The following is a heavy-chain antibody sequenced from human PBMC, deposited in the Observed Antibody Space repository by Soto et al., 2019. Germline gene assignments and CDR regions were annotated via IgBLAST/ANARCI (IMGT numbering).Heavy chain of an antibody. D-gene: IGHD3-10*01. V-gene: IGHV3-23*01. CDR2: IGGAGTYT. CDR1: GVSFKTHA. Sequence: EVRLSESGEGLVQPGESLRLACVGSGVSFKTHAVSWVRQAPGKGLQWVSGIGGAGTYTRYAESVKGRFTISTDKSKDMVYLQIKGLRVEDTATYYCARDPGTAILGAVDYWGQGTLV. J-gene: IGHJ4*02. CDR3: ARDPGTAILGAVDY.